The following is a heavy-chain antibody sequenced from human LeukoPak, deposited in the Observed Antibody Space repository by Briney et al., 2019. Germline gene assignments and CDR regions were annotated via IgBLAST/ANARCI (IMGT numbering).Heavy chain of an antibody. CDR2: IYTSGST. CDR3: ARGYYYGSGSYSYYFDY. D-gene: IGHD3-10*01. Sequence: SENLSLTCTVSGGSISSYYWSRIRQPAGKGLEWIGRIYTSGSTNYNPSLKSRVTISVDRSKNQFSLKLSSVTAADTAVYYCARGYYYGSGSYSYYFDYWGQGTLVTVSS. CDR1: GGSISSYY. V-gene: IGHV4-4*07. J-gene: IGHJ4*02.